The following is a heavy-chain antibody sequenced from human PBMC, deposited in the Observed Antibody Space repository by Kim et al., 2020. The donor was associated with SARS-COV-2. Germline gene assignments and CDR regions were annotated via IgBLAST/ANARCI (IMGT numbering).Heavy chain of an antibody. CDR1: GFSVSNNY. CDR3: ASPVTRTSP. D-gene: IGHD4-4*01. V-gene: IGHV3-53*01. J-gene: IGHJ5*02. CDR2: IYSGGTY. Sequence: GGSLRLSCAASGFSVSNNYMTWVRQAPGKGLEWVSAIYSGGTYYYAASAKGRFTASRNNSTNTPLLQLINLRADDTATYYCASPVTRTSPWCQGIPVAFS.